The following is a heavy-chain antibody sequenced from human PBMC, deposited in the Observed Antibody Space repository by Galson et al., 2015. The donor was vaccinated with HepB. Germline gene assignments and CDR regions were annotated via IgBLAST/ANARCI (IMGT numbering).Heavy chain of an antibody. CDR1: GYTFTSYD. J-gene: IGHJ3*02. CDR3: ARQLDYGDYVEAFDI. CDR2: MSPNSGDT. D-gene: IGHD4-17*01. Sequence: SVKVSCKASGYTFTSYDIDWVRQATGHGLEWMGWMSPNSGDTRSAQQFQGRVTMTRNTSITTAYMELSSLTSEDTAVYYCARQLDYGDYVEAFDIWGQGTMVTVSS. V-gene: IGHV1-8*01.